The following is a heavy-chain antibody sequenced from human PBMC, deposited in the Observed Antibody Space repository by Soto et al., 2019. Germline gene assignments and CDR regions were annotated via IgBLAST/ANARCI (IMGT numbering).Heavy chain of an antibody. D-gene: IGHD6-19*01. Sequence: QVQLVESGGGVVQPGRSLRLSCAASGVTFSRFALHWVRQAPGKGLEWVAVISYDGRNQYYADSVKGRFRISRDDSKNTLYLQMNSLRTEDTAVYYCATPPASAPYSPGLSHYWCQGTLVTVSP. CDR3: ATPPASAPYSPGLSHY. V-gene: IGHV3-30-3*01. J-gene: IGHJ4*02. CDR2: ISYDGRNQ. CDR1: GVTFSRFA.